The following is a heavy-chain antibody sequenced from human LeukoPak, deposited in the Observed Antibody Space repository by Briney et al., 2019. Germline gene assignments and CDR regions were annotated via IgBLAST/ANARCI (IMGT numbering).Heavy chain of an antibody. V-gene: IGHV4-38-2*02. D-gene: IGHD6-13*01. CDR1: GYSISSGYY. CDR3: ARHSSSGPHDAFDI. CDR2: IYHSGST. J-gene: IGHJ3*02. Sequence: PSETLSLTCTVSGYSISSGYYWGWIRQPPGKGLEWIGSIYHSGSTYYNPSLKSRVTISVDTSKNQFSLKLSSVTAADTAVYYCARHSSSGPHDAFDIWGQGTMVTVSS.